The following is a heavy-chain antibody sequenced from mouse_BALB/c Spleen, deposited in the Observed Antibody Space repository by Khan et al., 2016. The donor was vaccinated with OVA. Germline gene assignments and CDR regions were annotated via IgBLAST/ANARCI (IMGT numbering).Heavy chain of an antibody. D-gene: IGHD2-14*01. V-gene: IGHV3-2*02. J-gene: IGHJ3*01. CDR1: GYSITSDYA. Sequence: EVQLKQSGPGLVKPSQSLSLTCTVTGYSITSDYAWNWIRQFPGNKLEWMGYINYSGSTRYHPSLKSRISITRDTSKNQFFLQLNYMTTEDTAAYYCARGVRLAYWGQGTLVTVSA. CDR3: ARGVRLAY. CDR2: INYSGST.